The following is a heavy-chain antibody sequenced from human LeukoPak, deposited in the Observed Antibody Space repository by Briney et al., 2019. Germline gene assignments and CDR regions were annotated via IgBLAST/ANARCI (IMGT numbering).Heavy chain of an antibody. Sequence: GGSLRLSCAASGSTFSSYAMSWVRQAPGKGLEWVSAISGSGGSTYYADSVKGRFTISRDNSKNTLYLQMNSLRAEDTAVYYCARSRSFVYYFDYWGQGTLVTVSS. CDR2: ISGSGGST. CDR1: GSTFSSYA. CDR3: ARSRSFVYYFDY. D-gene: IGHD2-2*01. V-gene: IGHV3-23*01. J-gene: IGHJ4*02.